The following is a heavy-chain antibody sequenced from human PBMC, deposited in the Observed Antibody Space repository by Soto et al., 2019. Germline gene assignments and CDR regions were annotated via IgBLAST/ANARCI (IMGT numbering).Heavy chain of an antibody. CDR3: ARLISPRKQWLVHKGAFDI. V-gene: IGHV4-59*08. CDR1: GGSISSYY. D-gene: IGHD6-19*01. J-gene: IGHJ3*02. CDR2: IYYSGST. Sequence: SETLSLTCTVSGGSISSYYWSWIRQPPGKGLEWIGYIYYSGSTNYNPSLKSRVTISVDTSKNQFSLKLSSVTAADTAVYYCARLISPRKQWLVHKGAFDIWGQGTMVTVSS.